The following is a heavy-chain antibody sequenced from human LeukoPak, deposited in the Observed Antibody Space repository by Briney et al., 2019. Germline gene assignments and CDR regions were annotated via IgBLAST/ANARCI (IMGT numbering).Heavy chain of an antibody. Sequence: GGSLRLSCAASGFTFSSYGMHWVRQAPGKGLEWVAFIRYDGSNKYYADSVKGRFTISRDNSKNTLYLQMNSLRAEDTAVYYCARDAYDILTGGVISMDVWGKGTTVTVSS. CDR3: ARDAYDILTGGVISMDV. D-gene: IGHD3-9*01. CDR2: IRYDGSNK. V-gene: IGHV3-30*02. J-gene: IGHJ6*03. CDR1: GFTFSSYG.